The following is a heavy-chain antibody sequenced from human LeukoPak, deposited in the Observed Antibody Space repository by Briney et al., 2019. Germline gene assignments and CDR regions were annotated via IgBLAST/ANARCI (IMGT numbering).Heavy chain of an antibody. CDR2: ISAYNGNT. CDR3: ARDLIGDYAFDY. Sequence: ASVKVSCKASVYTFTSYGINWVRQAPGQGLEWMGWISAYNGNTNYAQKLQGRVTMTTDTSTSTAYMELRSLRSDDTAVYYCARDLIGDYAFDYWGQGTLVTVSS. D-gene: IGHD4-17*01. V-gene: IGHV1-18*01. J-gene: IGHJ4*02. CDR1: VYTFTSYG.